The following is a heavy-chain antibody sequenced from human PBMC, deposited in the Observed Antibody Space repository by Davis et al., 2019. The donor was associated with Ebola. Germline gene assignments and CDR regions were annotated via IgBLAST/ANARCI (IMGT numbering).Heavy chain of an antibody. Sequence: GESLKISCAASGFTVSSNYMSWVRQAPGKGLEWVSVIYSGGSTYYADSVKGRFTISRDNSKNTLYLQMNSLRAEDTAVYYCARGDSSGYSLARPFEYWGQGTLVTVSS. CDR1: GFTVSSNY. CDR2: IYSGGST. D-gene: IGHD3-22*01. V-gene: IGHV3-66*01. CDR3: ARGDSSGYSLARPFEY. J-gene: IGHJ4*02.